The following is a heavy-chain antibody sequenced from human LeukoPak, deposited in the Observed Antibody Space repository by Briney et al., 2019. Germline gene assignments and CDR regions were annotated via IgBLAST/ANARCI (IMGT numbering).Heavy chain of an antibody. J-gene: IGHJ4*02. CDR1: GFTFGSYG. Sequence: GGSLRLSCAVSGFTFGSYGMHWVRQAPGKGLEWVAVISYDGTNKYYADSVRGRFTISRDNSKDTLFPQMNSLRGEDTAVYYCAKDMTPLRPSSWYYFDYWGQGTLVTVSS. CDR2: ISYDGTNK. D-gene: IGHD6-13*01. CDR3: AKDMTPLRPSSWYYFDY. V-gene: IGHV3-30*18.